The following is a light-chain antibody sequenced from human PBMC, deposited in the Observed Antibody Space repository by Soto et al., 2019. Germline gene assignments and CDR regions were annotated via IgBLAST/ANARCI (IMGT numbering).Light chain of an antibody. CDR3: QKYNSAPQT. J-gene: IGKJ1*01. Sequence: DIQMTQSPSSLSASVGDRVTITCRASQGIIDYLAWYQQKPGKAPKLLIYAASTLQSGVPSRFSGSGAGTDLTLTISGLQPEDVATYFCQKYNSAPQTFGQGTKVEIK. CDR1: QGIIDY. CDR2: AAS. V-gene: IGKV1-27*01.